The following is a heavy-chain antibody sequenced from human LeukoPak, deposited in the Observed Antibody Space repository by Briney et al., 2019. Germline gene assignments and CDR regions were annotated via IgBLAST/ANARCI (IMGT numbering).Heavy chain of an antibody. J-gene: IGHJ4*02. CDR2: INPNSGGT. Sequence: ASVTVSCKASGYTFTGYYMHWVRQAPGQGLGWMGWINPNSGGTNYAQKFQGRVTMTRDTSISTAYMELSRLRSDDTAVYYCARVRCSGGSCYSDYWGQGTLVTVSS. D-gene: IGHD2-15*01. CDR1: GYTFTGYY. V-gene: IGHV1-2*02. CDR3: ARVRCSGGSCYSDY.